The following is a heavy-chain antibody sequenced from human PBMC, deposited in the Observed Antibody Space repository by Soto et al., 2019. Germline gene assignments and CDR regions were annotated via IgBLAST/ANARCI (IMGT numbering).Heavy chain of an antibody. V-gene: IGHV4-4*07. CDR3: AREDCTNGVCYRGDFDY. J-gene: IGHJ4*02. D-gene: IGHD2-8*01. CDR2: IYTSGST. Sequence: QVQLQESGPGLVKPSETLSLTCTVSGGSISSYYWSWIRQPAGKGLEWIGRIYTSGSTNYNPSLKSRVTMSVDTSKNQFSLKLSSVTAADTAVYYCAREDCTNGVCYRGDFDYWGQGTLVTVSS. CDR1: GGSISSYY.